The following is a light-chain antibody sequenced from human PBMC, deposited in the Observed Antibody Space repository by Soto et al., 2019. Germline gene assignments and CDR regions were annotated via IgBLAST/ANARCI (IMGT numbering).Light chain of an antibody. Sequence: DVVMTQSPLSLSVTLGQSASISCRSSETLVYSDGNTYLTWFHQRPGQSPRRLIFEVSKRDSGVPDTLSGSGSDTDFTLKITRVEPDDVGVYFCTQSIHWPPTFGPGTKLDIK. CDR1: ETLVYSDGNTY. CDR3: TQSIHWPPT. CDR2: EVS. J-gene: IGKJ3*01. V-gene: IGKV2-30*01.